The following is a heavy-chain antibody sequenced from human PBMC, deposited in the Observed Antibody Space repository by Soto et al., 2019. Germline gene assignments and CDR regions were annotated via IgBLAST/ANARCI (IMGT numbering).Heavy chain of an antibody. CDR1: GYTFTAYG. V-gene: IGHV1-18*01. J-gene: IGHJ4*02. CDR3: ARDDRYYFVSSAYYPSYFDY. Sequence: GASVKVSCKASGYTFTAYGISWVRQAPGQGLEWMGWISAYNGNTNYAQNLQGRVTMTTDTSTSTAYMELRSLISDDTAVYYCARDDRYYFVSSAYYPSYFDYWGQGTLVTVSS. CDR2: ISAYNGNT. D-gene: IGHD3-22*01.